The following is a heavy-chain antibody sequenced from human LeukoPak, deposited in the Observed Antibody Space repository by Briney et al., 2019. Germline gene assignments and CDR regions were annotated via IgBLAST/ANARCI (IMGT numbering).Heavy chain of an antibody. D-gene: IGHD3-9*01. Sequence: PSETLSLTCTVSGYSISSGYYWGWIRQPPGKGLEWIGSIYHSGSTYYNPSLKSRVTISVDTSKNQFSLKLSSVTAADTAVYYCASKRDYDILTGYYGHAFDIWGQGTMVTVSS. CDR2: IYHSGST. V-gene: IGHV4-38-2*02. J-gene: IGHJ3*02. CDR1: GYSISSGYY. CDR3: ASKRDYDILTGYYGHAFDI.